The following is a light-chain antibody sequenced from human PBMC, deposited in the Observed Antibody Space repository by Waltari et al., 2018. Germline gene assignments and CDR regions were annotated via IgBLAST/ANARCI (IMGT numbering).Light chain of an antibody. Sequence: SCRASQGVRGTLAWYQQKPGQAPRLLIYGASSRATGIPDRFSGSGSGTDFSLTISRLEPEDFAVYYCQHYVRLPATFGQGTRVEIK. V-gene: IGKV3-20*01. J-gene: IGKJ1*01. CDR2: GAS. CDR1: QGVRGT. CDR3: QHYVRLPAT.